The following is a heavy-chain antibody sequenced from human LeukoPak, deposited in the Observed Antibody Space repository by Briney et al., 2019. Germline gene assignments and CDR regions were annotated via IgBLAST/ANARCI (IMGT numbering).Heavy chain of an antibody. D-gene: IGHD6-25*01. CDR1: GGSISSYY. Sequence: SETLSLTCTVSGGSISSYYWSWIRQPPGKGLEWIGYIYYSGSTNYNPSLKSRVTISVDTPKNQFSLKLSSVTAADTAVYYCARDSGRQRDDAFDIWGQGTMVTVSS. CDR3: ARDSGRQRDDAFDI. J-gene: IGHJ3*02. V-gene: IGHV4-59*01. CDR2: IYYSGST.